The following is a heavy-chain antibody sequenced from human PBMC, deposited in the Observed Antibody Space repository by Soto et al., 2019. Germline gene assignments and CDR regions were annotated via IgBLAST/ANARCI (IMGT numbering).Heavy chain of an antibody. CDR3: ARRGDIAARPYFQR. Sequence: ASVKVSCKASGYTFTSYAMHWVRQAPGQRLEWMGWINAGNGNTKYSQKFQGRVTITRDTSASTAYMELSSLRSEDTAVYYCARRGDIAARPYFQRWGQGTLVTVSS. CDR1: GYTFTSYA. V-gene: IGHV1-3*01. D-gene: IGHD6-6*01. CDR2: INAGNGNT. J-gene: IGHJ1*01.